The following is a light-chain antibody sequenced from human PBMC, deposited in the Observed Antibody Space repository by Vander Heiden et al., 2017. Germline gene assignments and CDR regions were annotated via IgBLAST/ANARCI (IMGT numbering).Light chain of an antibody. CDR3: QQYNTYPLT. CDR2: KAS. V-gene: IGKV1-5*03. Sequence: DIQMTQSPSTLSASVGDRVIISCRASQSISSWLAWYQQKPGKAPKLLIYKASSLESGVPSRFSGSESGTEFSLTISSLQPDDFATYYCQQYNTYPLTFGGGTKAEIK. CDR1: QSISSW. J-gene: IGKJ4*01.